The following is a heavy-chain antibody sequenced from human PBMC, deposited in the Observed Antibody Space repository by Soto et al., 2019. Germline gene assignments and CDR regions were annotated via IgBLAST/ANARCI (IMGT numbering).Heavy chain of an antibody. J-gene: IGHJ5*02. Sequence: KESGPTLVKPTQTLTLTCTFSGFSLTTRGVGVGWIRQPPGKALECLALIYWDDDKRYSPSLQSRLSITKDTSKNQVVLTMTNVDPVDTATYYCAHIPNYYQYDWFDPWVQGTLVSVSS. CDR1: GFSLTTRGVG. D-gene: IGHD3-16*01. CDR3: AHIPNYYQYDWFDP. CDR2: IYWDDDK. V-gene: IGHV2-5*02.